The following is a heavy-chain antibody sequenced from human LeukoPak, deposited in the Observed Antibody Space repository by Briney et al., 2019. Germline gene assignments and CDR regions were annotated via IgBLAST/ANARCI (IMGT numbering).Heavy chain of an antibody. CDR3: ATTFPYCSEDNCAL. D-gene: IGHD2-15*01. J-gene: IGHJ1*01. CDR1: GVTIGSSW. CDR2: VNPGGSVQ. V-gene: IGHV3-7*01. Sequence: GGSLRLSCTASGVTIGSSWMSWVRQSPGKRLEWVANVNPGGSVQNYVDSVTGRFTISRDNAKNSLYLQMNNLRADDTAVYYCATTFPYCSEDNCALGGQGTLVTVSS.